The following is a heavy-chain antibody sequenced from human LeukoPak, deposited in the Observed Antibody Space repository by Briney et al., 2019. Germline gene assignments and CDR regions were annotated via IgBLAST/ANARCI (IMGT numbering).Heavy chain of an antibody. CDR1: GFTFGDYA. J-gene: IGHJ4*02. CDR3: TRDDHYDFWSGYYRY. CDR2: IRSKAYGGTT. D-gene: IGHD3-3*01. V-gene: IGHV3-49*03. Sequence: GGSLRLSCTASGFTFGDYAMSWFRQAPGKGLEWVGFIRSKAYGGTTEYAASVKGRFTISRDDSKSIAYLQMNSLKTEDTAVYCCTRDDHYDFWSGYYRYWGQGTLVTVSS.